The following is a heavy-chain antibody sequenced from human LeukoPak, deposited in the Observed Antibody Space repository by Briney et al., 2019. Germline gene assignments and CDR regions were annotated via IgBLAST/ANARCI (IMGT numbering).Heavy chain of an antibody. Sequence: ASVKVSCKTSGYTFASYSISWLRQAPGQGLEWMGWISGYNGSAKYAQSLQGRVTLTRDTSTSTAYMELSSLRSEDTAVYYCARASTPGYDSSGYFDYWGQGTLVPVSS. V-gene: IGHV1-18*01. CDR1: GYTFASYS. D-gene: IGHD3-22*01. J-gene: IGHJ4*02. CDR3: ARASTPGYDSSGYFDY. CDR2: ISGYNGSA.